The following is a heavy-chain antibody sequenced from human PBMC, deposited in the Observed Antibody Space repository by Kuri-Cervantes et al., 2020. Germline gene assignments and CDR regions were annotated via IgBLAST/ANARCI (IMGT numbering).Heavy chain of an antibody. Sequence: ASVKVSCKASGYTFTSYAMHWVRQAPGQRLEWMGWINAGNGNTKYSQKFQGRVTMTRNTSISTAYMELSSLRSEDTAVYYCARGRYSSGWYSYHYWGQGTRVTVSS. D-gene: IGHD6-19*01. CDR3: ARGRYSSGWYSYHY. V-gene: IGHV1-3*01. CDR2: INAGNGNT. J-gene: IGHJ4*02. CDR1: GYTFTSYA.